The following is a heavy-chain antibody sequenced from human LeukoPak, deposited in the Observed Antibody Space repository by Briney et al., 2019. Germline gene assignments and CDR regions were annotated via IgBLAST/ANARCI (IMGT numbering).Heavy chain of an antibody. CDR3: ARDLDCSSTSCYGSNWFDP. CDR1: GGTFTSYA. D-gene: IGHD2-2*01. V-gene: IGHV1-69*05. Sequence: SVKVSCKASGGTFTSYAISWVRQAPGHGLEWMGGIIPIFGTANYAQKFQGRVTITTDESTSTAYMELSSLRSEDTAVYYCARDLDCSSTSCYGSNWFDPWGQGTLVTVSS. CDR2: IIPIFGTA. J-gene: IGHJ5*02.